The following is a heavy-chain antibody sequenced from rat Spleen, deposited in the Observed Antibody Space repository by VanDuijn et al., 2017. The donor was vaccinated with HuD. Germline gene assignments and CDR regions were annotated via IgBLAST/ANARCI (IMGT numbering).Heavy chain of an antibody. CDR1: GFSLISYA. J-gene: IGHJ2*01. V-gene: IGHV2-13*01. D-gene: IGHD1-2*01. CDR2: IWGDGST. Sequence: QVRLKESGPGLVQPSQTLSLTCTVSGFSLISYAVNWVRQPPGKGLEWMGGIWGDGSTNYNSALKSRLSISRDTSKSQVFLKMNNLQTEDTAIYFCTRSDFSSPYYFDYWGQGVMVTVSS. CDR3: TRSDFSSPYYFDY.